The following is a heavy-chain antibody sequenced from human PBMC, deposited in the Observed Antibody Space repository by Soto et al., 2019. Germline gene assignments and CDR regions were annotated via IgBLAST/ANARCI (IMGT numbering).Heavy chain of an antibody. Sequence: QVQLQESGPGLVKPSETLSLTCSVSGDSIRSYYWSWIRQPPGKGLEWIGCIYYSGSTNYNPSLKSRVTMSVDTSKNQFSLRLSSVTAADTAVYYCAGRRYTYGSEDWYFDLWGRGTLVTVSS. V-gene: IGHV4-59*01. CDR2: IYYSGST. D-gene: IGHD5-18*01. CDR3: AGRRYTYGSEDWYFDL. CDR1: GDSIRSYY. J-gene: IGHJ2*01.